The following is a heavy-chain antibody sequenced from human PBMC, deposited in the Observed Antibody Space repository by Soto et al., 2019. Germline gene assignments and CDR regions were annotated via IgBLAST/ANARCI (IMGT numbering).Heavy chain of an antibody. CDR1: GGTFSTNP. Sequence: QVQLVQSGAEVKKPGSSVKVSCKASGGTFSTNPISWVRQAPGQGLEWMGGTGSGTGPGNHAQKFQGRLTITVDKSTSTVYMELSSLSSEDTAXXXXXXRDSGGFYRYFDSWGQGTLVTVSS. CDR3: XXRDSGGFYRYFDS. CDR2: TGSGTGPG. J-gene: IGHJ4*02. V-gene: IGHV1-69*06. D-gene: IGHD2-15*01.